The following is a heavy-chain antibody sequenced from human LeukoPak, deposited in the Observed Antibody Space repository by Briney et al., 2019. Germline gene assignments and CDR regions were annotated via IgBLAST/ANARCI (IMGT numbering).Heavy chain of an antibody. J-gene: IGHJ5*02. CDR2: IKSDGSST. D-gene: IGHD2-15*01. CDR1: GFTFSNYW. Sequence: GGSLRLSCAASGFTFSNYWMHWVRQAPGKGLVWVSRIKSDGSSTSYADSVKGRFTISRDNAKNTLYLQMNSLRAEDTAVYYCARGADGVSSNSRGWFDPWGQGTLVTVSS. CDR3: ARGADGVSSNSRGWFDP. V-gene: IGHV3-74*01.